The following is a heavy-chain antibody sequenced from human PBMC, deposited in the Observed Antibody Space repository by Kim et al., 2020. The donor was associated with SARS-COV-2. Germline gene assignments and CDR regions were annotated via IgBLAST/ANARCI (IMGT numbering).Heavy chain of an antibody. J-gene: IGHJ5*02. D-gene: IGHD6-13*01. Sequence: ASVKVSCKASGYTFTSYAMHWVRQAPGQRLEWMGWINAGNGNTKYSQKFQGRVTITRDTSASTAYMELSSLRSEDTAVYYCARELGDSESIGYSSSPRPLDPWGQGTLVTVSS. CDR1: GYTFTSYA. CDR3: ARELGDSESIGYSSSPRPLDP. CDR2: INAGNGNT. V-gene: IGHV1-3*01.